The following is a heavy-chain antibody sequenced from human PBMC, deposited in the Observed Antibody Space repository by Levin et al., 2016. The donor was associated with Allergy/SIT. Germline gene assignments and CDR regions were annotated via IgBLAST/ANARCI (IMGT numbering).Heavy chain of an antibody. CDR3: ARLPDDSYYYDSSGIP. V-gene: IGHV4-39*01. CDR2: IYYSGST. J-gene: IGHJ4*02. D-gene: IGHD3-22*01. Sequence: PGKGLEWIGSIYYSGSTYYNPSLKSRVTISVDTSKNQFSLKLSSVTAADTAVYYCARLPDDSYYYDSSGIPWGQGTLVTVSS.